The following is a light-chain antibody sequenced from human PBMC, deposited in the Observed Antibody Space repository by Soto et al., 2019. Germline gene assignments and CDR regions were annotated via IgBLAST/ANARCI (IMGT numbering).Light chain of an antibody. CDR3: LQYNDWPPFT. CDR1: QSVSSN. J-gene: IGKJ2*01. CDR2: GAS. Sequence: EIVMTQSPATLSVSPGERATLSCRASQSVSSNLAWYQQKPGQAPRLLIYGASTRATGIPARVSGSGSGTDFTLTISSLQSEDFAVYYCLQYNDWPPFTFGQGTRLEIK. V-gene: IGKV3-15*01.